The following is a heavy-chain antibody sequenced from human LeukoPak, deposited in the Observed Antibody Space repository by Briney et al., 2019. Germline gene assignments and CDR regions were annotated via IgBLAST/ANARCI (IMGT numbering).Heavy chain of an antibody. Sequence: GGSLRLSCAASGFTFSSYAMHGVRQAPGKGLGWVAVISYDGSNKYYAGSVKGRFTISRDNSKNTLYLQMNSLRAEDTAVYYCARDAYCSSTSCYLDVWGKGTTVTVSS. D-gene: IGHD2-2*01. CDR1: GFTFSSYA. CDR3: ARDAYCSSTSCYLDV. CDR2: ISYDGSNK. V-gene: IGHV3-30-3*01. J-gene: IGHJ6*03.